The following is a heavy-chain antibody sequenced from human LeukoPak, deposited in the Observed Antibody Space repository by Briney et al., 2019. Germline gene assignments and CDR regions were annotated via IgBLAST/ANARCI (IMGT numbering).Heavy chain of an antibody. V-gene: IGHV1-46*01. CDR3: ARDMTSRIMITFGGVINYYGMDV. D-gene: IGHD3-16*02. Sequence: ASVKVSCKASGYTFTSYYMHWVRQAPGQGLEWMGIINPSGGSTSYAQKFQGRVTMTRDTSTSTVYMELSSLRSEDTAVYYCARDMTSRIMITFGGVINYYGMDVWGQGTTVTVSS. CDR2: INPSGGST. J-gene: IGHJ6*02. CDR1: GYTFTSYY.